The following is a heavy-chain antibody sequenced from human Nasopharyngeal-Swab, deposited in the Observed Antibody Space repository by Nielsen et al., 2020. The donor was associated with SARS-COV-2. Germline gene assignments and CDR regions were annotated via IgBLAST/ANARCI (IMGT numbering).Heavy chain of an antibody. Sequence: SETLSLTCTVSGGSISSSSYYWSWIRQPAGKELEWIGRIYTSGSTNYNPSLKSRVTMSVDTSKNQFSLKLSSVTAADTAVYYCARDGLGWYDSSGYYFHYYGMDVWGQGTTVTVSS. CDR3: ARDGLGWYDSSGYYFHYYGMDV. V-gene: IGHV4-61*02. CDR2: IYTSGST. J-gene: IGHJ6*02. D-gene: IGHD3-22*01. CDR1: GGSISSSSYY.